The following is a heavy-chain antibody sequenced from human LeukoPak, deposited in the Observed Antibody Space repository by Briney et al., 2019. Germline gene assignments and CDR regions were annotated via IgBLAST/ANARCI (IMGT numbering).Heavy chain of an antibody. D-gene: IGHD6-13*01. CDR3: ARARLTAAAGITFIGYFDY. J-gene: IGHJ4*02. CDR1: GGSISSYY. CDR2: IYYSGST. V-gene: IGHV4-59*12. Sequence: PSETLSLTCTVSGGSISSYYWSWIRQPPGKGLEWIGYIYYSGSTNYNPSLKSRVTISVDTSKNQFSLKLSSVTAADTAVYYCARARLTAAAGITFIGYFDYWGQGTLVTVSS.